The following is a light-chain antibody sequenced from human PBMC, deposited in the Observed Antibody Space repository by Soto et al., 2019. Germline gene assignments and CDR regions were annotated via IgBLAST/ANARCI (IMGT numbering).Light chain of an antibody. CDR3: QQYTNWPVMYT. CDR1: QSVNYN. J-gene: IGKJ2*01. CDR2: GAS. V-gene: IGKV3-15*01. Sequence: EVLMTQSPATLSVSPGERATLSCRASQSVNYNLAWYQQKPGQAPRLLIYGASTRATGIPARFRGSGSGTEFTLTSSSLQSEDLAVYYCQQYTNWPVMYTFGQGTKVEIK.